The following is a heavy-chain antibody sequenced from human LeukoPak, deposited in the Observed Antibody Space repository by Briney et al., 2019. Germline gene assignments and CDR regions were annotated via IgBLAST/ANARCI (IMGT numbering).Heavy chain of an antibody. J-gene: IGHJ4*02. D-gene: IGHD1-26*01. CDR2: ISSSGSTI. V-gene: IGHV3-48*02. Sequence: GGSLRLSCAASGFSFSSYAMNWVRQDPGKGLEWVSYISSSGSTIYYADSVKGQFTISRDNAKNSLYVQMNSLRDEDSAVYYCARVGSYYDLSYWGQGTLVTVSS. CDR3: ARVGSYYDLSY. CDR1: GFSFSSYA.